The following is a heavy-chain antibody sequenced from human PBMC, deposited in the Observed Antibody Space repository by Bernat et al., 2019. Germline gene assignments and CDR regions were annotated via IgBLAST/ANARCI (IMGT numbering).Heavy chain of an antibody. CDR2: IRNSGSNK. Sequence: QVQLVESGGGVVQPGGSLRLSCAASGFTFSSYGMHWVRQAPGKGLEWVAFIRNSGSNKYYADSVKGRFTISRDNSKNTLYLQMNSLRAEDTAVYYCAREWAFVANSFDYWGQGTLVTVSS. J-gene: IGHJ4*02. CDR1: GFTFSSYG. D-gene: IGHD5-12*01. V-gene: IGHV3-30*02. CDR3: AREWAFVANSFDY.